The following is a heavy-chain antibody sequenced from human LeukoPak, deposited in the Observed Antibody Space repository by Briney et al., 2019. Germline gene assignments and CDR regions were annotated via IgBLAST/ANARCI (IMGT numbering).Heavy chain of an antibody. D-gene: IGHD2-15*01. CDR2: IKQDGSEK. CDR1: GFTFSSYW. Sequence: PGGSLRLSCAASGFTFSSYWMSWVRQAPGKGLEWVANIKQDGSEKYYVDSVKGRFTISRDNAKNSLYLQMNSLRAEDTAVYYCARKVVVAAVDAFDIWGQGTMVTVSS. V-gene: IGHV3-7*01. CDR3: ARKVVVAAVDAFDI. J-gene: IGHJ3*02.